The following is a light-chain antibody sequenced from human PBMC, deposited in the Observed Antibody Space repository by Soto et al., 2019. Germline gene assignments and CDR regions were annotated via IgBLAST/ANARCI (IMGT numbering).Light chain of an antibody. CDR3: QKYNKWPIT. CDR1: QSVGSL. CDR2: RAS. Sequence: EIVLTQSPATLPVSPGEGATLSCRASQSVGSLLAWYQQKPGQAPRLLIYRASSRATGISGSFSGSGSGTEFTLTITSLQSEDFGVYYCQKYNKWPITFGQGTRLEIK. J-gene: IGKJ5*01. V-gene: IGKV3-15*01.